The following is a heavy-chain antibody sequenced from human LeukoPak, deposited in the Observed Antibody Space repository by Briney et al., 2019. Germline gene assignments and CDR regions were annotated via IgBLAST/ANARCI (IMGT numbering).Heavy chain of an antibody. J-gene: IGHJ6*03. V-gene: IGHV4-4*07. D-gene: IGHD3-9*01. CDR3: ARADYDILTGRYYYYYMDV. CDR2: IYTSGST. Sequence: SETLSLTCTVSGGSISSYYWNWIRQPAGKGLEWIGRIYTSGSTNYNPSLKSRVTMSVDTSKNQFSLKLSSVTAADTAVYYCARADYDILTGRYYYYYMDVWGKGTTVTISS. CDR1: GGSISSYY.